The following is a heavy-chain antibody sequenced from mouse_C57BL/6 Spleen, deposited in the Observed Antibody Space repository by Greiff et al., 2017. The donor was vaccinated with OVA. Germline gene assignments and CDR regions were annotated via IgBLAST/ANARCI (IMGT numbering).Heavy chain of an antibody. V-gene: IGHV2-5*01. Sequence: QVQLQQSGPGLVQPSQCLSITCTVSGFSLTSYGVHWVRQSPGKGLEWLGVIWRGGSTDYNAAFMSRLSITKDNSKSQVFFKMNSLQADDTAIYYCSKNYAHCYAMDYWGQGTSVTVSS. CDR2: IWRGGST. J-gene: IGHJ4*01. CDR3: SKNYAHCYAMDY. CDR1: GFSLTSYG. D-gene: IGHD6-5*01.